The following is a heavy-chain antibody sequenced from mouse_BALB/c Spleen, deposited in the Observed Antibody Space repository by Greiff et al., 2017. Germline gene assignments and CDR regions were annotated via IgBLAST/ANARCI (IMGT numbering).Heavy chain of an antibody. J-gene: IGHJ4*01. CDR1: GFSLTGYG. CDR3: ARGYYFYAMDY. D-gene: IGHD1-1*01. V-gene: IGHV2-6-7*01. Sequence: VQLQESGPGLVAPSQSLSITCTVSGFSLTGYGVNWVRQPPGKGLEWLGMIWGDGSTDYNSALKSRLSISKDNSKSQVFLKMNSLQTDDTARYYCARGYYFYAMDYWGQGTSVTVSS. CDR2: IWGDGST.